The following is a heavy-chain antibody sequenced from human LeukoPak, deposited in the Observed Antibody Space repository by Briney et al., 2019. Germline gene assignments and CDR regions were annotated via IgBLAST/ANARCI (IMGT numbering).Heavy chain of an antibody. CDR1: GFTFSRYG. V-gene: IGHV3-30*02. CDR2: IRYDGSNE. CDR3: AKEGGYSYGFGVGDDALDI. J-gene: IGHJ3*02. Sequence: GGSLRLSCAASGFTFSRYGMHWVRQAPGKGLEWVTFIRYDGSNEDYADSVKGRFSISRYNPNNTLYLEMNSLRPEDTALYYCAKEGGYSYGFGVGDDALDIWGQGTMVTVSS. D-gene: IGHD5-18*01.